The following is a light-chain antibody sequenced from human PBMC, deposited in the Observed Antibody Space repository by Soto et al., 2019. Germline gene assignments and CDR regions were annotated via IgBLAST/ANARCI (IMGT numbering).Light chain of an antibody. Sequence: QSVLTQPPSASGSPGQSVAISCTGTSSDVGGYDYVSWYQQHPGKAPKLMIYDVSKRPSGVPDRFSGSKSGNTASLTVSGLQAEAEADYYCSSYAGTYIVFGTGTKVTVL. CDR3: SSYAGTYIV. V-gene: IGLV2-8*01. CDR1: SSDVGGYDY. J-gene: IGLJ1*01. CDR2: DVS.